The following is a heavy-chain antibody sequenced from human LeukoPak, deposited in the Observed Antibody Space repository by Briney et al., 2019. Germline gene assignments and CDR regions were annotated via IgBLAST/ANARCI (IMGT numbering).Heavy chain of an antibody. CDR3: ARRTFYDSSGYSPKNYFDY. D-gene: IGHD3-22*01. J-gene: IGHJ4*02. Sequence: GESLKISCKGSGYSFTSYWIGWVRQVPGKGLEWMGIIYPGDSDTRYSPSFQGQVTISADKSISTAYLQWSSLKASDTAMYYCARRTFYDSSGYSPKNYFDYWGQGTLVTVSS. V-gene: IGHV5-51*01. CDR1: GYSFTSYW. CDR2: IYPGDSDT.